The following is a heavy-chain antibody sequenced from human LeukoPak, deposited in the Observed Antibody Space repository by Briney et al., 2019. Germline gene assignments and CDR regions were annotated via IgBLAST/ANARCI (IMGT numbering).Heavy chain of an antibody. CDR3: ARNEYTRISYPFDY. D-gene: IGHD1-1*01. CDR1: GGSIRGYY. J-gene: IGHJ4*02. Sequence: PSETLSLTCTVSGGSIRGYYWSWLRQPPGKGLEWIGYIYYSGGTDYNPSLRSRVTISVDTSKNQYSLSLNSVTAADTAVYYCARNEYTRISYPFDYWGQGALVTVSS. V-gene: IGHV4-59*01. CDR2: IYYSGGT.